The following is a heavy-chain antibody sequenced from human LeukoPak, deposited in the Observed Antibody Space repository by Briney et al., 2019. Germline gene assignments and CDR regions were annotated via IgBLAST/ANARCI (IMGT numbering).Heavy chain of an antibody. V-gene: IGHV1-2*02. CDR2: INPNSGGT. CDR1: GYTFTGYY. J-gene: IGHJ4*02. Sequence: ASVKVSCKASGYTFTGYYMHWVRQPPGQGLEWMGWINPNSGGTNYAQKFQGRVTMTRDPSISTAYMEVSRLRSDDTAVYYCARVYCSGGSCYFIFDYWGQGTLVTVSS. D-gene: IGHD2-15*01. CDR3: ARVYCSGGSCYFIFDY.